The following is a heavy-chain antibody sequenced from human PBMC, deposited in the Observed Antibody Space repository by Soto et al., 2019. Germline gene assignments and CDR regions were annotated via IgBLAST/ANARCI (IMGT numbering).Heavy chain of an antibody. CDR1: GYTFTGYY. V-gene: IGHV1-2*02. Sequence: ASVKVSCKASGYTFTGYYMHWVRQAPGQGLEWMGWINPNSGGTNYAQKFQGRVTMTRDTSISTAYMELSRLRSDDTAVYYCARARSSSWHDSGSFDYWGQGTLVTVSS. D-gene: IGHD6-13*01. J-gene: IGHJ4*02. CDR3: ARARSSSWHDSGSFDY. CDR2: INPNSGGT.